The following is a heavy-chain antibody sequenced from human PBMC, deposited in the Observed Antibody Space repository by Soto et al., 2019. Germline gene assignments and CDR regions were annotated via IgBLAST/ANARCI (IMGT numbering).Heavy chain of an antibody. V-gene: IGHV4-59*01. CDR1: GGSISSYY. J-gene: IGHJ6*03. CDR2: IYYSGST. CDR3: ARQGRHTDV. Sequence: SETLSLTCTVSGGSISSYYWTWIRQPPGKGLEWIGYIYYSGSTNYNPFLKSRVTISVDTSKNQFSLKLSSVTAADTAVYYCARQGRHTDVWGKGTTVTVPS.